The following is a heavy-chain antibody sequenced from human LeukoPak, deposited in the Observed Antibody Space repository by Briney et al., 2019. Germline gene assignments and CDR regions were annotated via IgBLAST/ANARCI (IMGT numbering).Heavy chain of an antibody. CDR1: GYTFTSYG. Sequence: ASVKVSCKASGYTFTSYGISWVRQAPGQGLEWMGWISAYNGNTNYAQKLQGRVTMTTDTSTSTAYMELRSLRSDDTAVYNCARLIVVPAALTNAFDIWGQGTMVTVSS. CDR3: ARLIVVPAALTNAFDI. CDR2: ISAYNGNT. D-gene: IGHD2-2*01. J-gene: IGHJ3*02. V-gene: IGHV1-18*01.